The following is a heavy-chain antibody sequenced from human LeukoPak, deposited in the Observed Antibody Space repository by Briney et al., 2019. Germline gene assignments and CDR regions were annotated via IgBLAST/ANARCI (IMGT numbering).Heavy chain of an antibody. CDR2: ISGSANRT. J-gene: IGHJ3*02. CDR1: GFTFSSYS. D-gene: IGHD3-22*01. CDR3: AKDLTAGGIGYRTNAFGM. Sequence: PGGSVRLCCAASGFTFSSYSMYWVRQSAAKGLEWVSTISGSANRTYYADSVKGRFTISRDNSKNTLYLQMNSLRAEDTAVYYCAKDLTAGGIGYRTNAFGMWGQGTMVTVSS. V-gene: IGHV3-23*01.